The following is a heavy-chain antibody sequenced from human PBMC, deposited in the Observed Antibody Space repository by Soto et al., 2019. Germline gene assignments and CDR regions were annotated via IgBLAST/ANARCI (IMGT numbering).Heavy chain of an antibody. J-gene: IGHJ6*03. Sequence: QVQLQESGPGLVKPSGTLSLTCAVSSGSISSSNWWSWVRQPPGKWLEWIGEIYHSGSTNYNPSLKSRVTISVDKSKNQFSLKLSSVTAADTAVYYCARKYYGSGGYYYMDVWGKGTTVTVSS. V-gene: IGHV4-4*02. CDR2: IYHSGST. CDR1: SGSISSSNW. CDR3: ARKYYGSGGYYYMDV. D-gene: IGHD3-10*01.